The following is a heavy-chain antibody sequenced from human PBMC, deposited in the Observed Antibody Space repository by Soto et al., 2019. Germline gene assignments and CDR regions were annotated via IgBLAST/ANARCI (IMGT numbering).Heavy chain of an antibody. J-gene: IGHJ5*02. D-gene: IGHD3-3*01. CDR2: INHSGST. CDR1: GGSFSGYY. Sequence: PSETLSLTCAVYGGSFSGYYWSWIRQPPGKGLEWIGEINHSGSTNYNPSLKSRVTISVDTSKNQFSLKLSSVTAADTAVYYCARGETRITIFGVVNPLSQNWFDPWGQGPRSPSPQ. V-gene: IGHV4-34*01. CDR3: ARGETRITIFGVVNPLSQNWFDP.